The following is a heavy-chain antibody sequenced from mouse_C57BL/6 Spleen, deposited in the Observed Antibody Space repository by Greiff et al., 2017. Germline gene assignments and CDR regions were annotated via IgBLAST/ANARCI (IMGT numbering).Heavy chain of an antibody. V-gene: IGHV1-64*01. D-gene: IGHD1-3*01. CDR2: IDPKSGST. J-gene: IGHJ4*01. CDR1: GYTFTSYW. CDR3: ARAGYTNAMDY. Sequence: QVQLQQPGAELVKPGASVKLSCKASGYTFTSYWMHWVKQRPGQGLEWIGMIDPKSGSTNYNEKFKSKATLTVDKSSSTAYLQLSSLTSEDSAVYYCARAGYTNAMDYWGQGTSVTVSS.